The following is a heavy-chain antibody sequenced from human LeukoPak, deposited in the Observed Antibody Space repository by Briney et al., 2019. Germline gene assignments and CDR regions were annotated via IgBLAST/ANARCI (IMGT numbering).Heavy chain of an antibody. Sequence: SETLSLTCTVSGGSISSSSYYWGWIRQPPGKGLEWIGSIYYSGSTYYNPSLKSRVTISVDTSKNQFSLKLSSVTAADTAVYYCARDSGPGGWIDPWGQGTLVTVSS. CDR3: ARDSGPGGWIDP. D-gene: IGHD6-25*01. CDR2: IYYSGST. J-gene: IGHJ5*02. V-gene: IGHV4-39*07. CDR1: GGSISSSSYY.